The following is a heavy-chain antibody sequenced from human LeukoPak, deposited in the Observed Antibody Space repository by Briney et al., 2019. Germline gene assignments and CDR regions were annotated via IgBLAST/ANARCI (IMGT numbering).Heavy chain of an antibody. CDR3: AKDYAVGSIDY. CDR2: ISSSGGYI. Sequence: PGGSLRLSCAASGFTFSTYSVNWVRQAPGKGLEWVSSISSSGGYIYYADSVKGRFTISRDNSKNTVSLQMESLRAEDTALYYCAKDYAVGSIDYWGQGTLVTVSS. V-gene: IGHV3-21*04. CDR1: GFTFSTYS. D-gene: IGHD3-16*01. J-gene: IGHJ4*02.